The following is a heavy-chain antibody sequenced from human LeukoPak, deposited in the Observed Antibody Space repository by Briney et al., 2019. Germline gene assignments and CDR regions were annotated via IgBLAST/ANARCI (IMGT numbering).Heavy chain of an antibody. CDR1: SGSFSGYY. D-gene: IGHD3-10*01. CDR3: VSGFSGVVGDH. Sequence: KPWETLSLTCTVYSGSFSGYYWSWIRLPTGKGLGWIEEIKDGGITNYNPSLRSRVTISKDTSNNQLSLKLHSATAADTAVYYCVSGFSGVVGDHWGQGSLVTVSS. J-gene: IGHJ4*02. CDR2: IKDGGIT. V-gene: IGHV4-34*01.